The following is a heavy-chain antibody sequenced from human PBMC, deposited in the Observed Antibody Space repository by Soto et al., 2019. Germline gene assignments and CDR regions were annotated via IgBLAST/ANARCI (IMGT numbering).Heavy chain of an antibody. D-gene: IGHD2-15*01. CDR2: ISGSGGST. J-gene: IGHJ4*02. CDR3: AKDLIDIVVVVAATSYMFDY. CDR1: GFTFSSYA. V-gene: IGHV3-23*01. Sequence: GGPLRLSCAASGFTFSSYAMSWVRQAPGKGLEWVSAISGSGGSTYYADSVKGRFTISRDNSKNTLYLQMNSLRAEDTAVYYCAKDLIDIVVVVAATSYMFDYWGQGTLVTVSS.